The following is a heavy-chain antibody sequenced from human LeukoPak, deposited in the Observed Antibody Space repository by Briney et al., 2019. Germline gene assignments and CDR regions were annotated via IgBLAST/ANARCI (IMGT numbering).Heavy chain of an antibody. V-gene: IGHV4-59*01. Sequence: SETLSLTCTVSGGSISGYYWSWIRQPPGKGLEWIGYIYYSGSTNYNPSLKSRVTISVDTSKNQFSLKLSSVTAADTAVYYCATIGYFDYWGQGTLVTVSS. CDR1: GGSISGYY. J-gene: IGHJ4*02. CDR2: IYYSGST. CDR3: ATIGYFDY. D-gene: IGHD3-22*01.